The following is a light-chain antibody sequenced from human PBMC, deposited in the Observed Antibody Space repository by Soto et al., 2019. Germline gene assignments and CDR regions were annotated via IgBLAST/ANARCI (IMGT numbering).Light chain of an antibody. V-gene: IGLV2-8*01. CDR2: EVS. CDR1: SSDVGGYNY. CDR3: SSYAGSNNLYV. J-gene: IGLJ1*01. Sequence: QSVLTQPPSASGSPGQSVTISRTGTSSDVGGYNYVSWYQQHPGKAPKLMIYEVSKRPSGVPDRFSGSKSGNTASLTVSGLQAEDEADYYCSSYAGSNNLYVFGTGTKVTVL.